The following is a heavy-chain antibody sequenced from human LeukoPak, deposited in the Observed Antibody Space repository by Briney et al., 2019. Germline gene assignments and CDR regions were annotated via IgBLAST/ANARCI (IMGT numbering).Heavy chain of an antibody. Sequence: GGSLRLSCAASGFTFSSYAMSWVRHAPGKGLEWVSAISGSCGSTYYADSVKGRFTISRDNSKNKLYLQMNSLRAEDTAVYYCAKDEDYYGSGSYYTYNWFDPWGEGTLVTVSS. CDR3: AKDEDYYGSGSYYTYNWFDP. CDR2: ISGSCGST. V-gene: IGHV3-23*01. J-gene: IGHJ5*02. CDR1: GFTFSSYA. D-gene: IGHD3-10*01.